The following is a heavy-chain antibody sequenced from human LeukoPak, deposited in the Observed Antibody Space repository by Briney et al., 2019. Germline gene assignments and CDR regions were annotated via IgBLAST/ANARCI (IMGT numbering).Heavy chain of an antibody. V-gene: IGHV3-48*02. CDR2: VSSSGTTT. D-gene: IGHD5-24*01. Sequence: AGGSLRLSCAASGFTFSNSVIWARQAPGKELEWVSYVSSSGTTTYYADSVKGRFTISRDNGKNLVSLQMNSLRDEDTAVYYCARADRDGNKRFLDWGLGTLVTVSS. CDR3: ARADRDGNKRFLD. CDR1: GFTFSNS. J-gene: IGHJ4*02.